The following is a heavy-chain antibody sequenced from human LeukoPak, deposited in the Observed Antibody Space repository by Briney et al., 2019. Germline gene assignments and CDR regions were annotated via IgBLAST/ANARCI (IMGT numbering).Heavy chain of an antibody. J-gene: IGHJ4*02. CDR3: ARWPIAAALPVYHFDY. V-gene: IGHV3-21*01. CDR2: ISSSTSHI. Sequence: GGSLRLSCAASGFTFSSYNMNWVRQAPGKGLEWVSSISSSTSHIYYADSVTGRFTISRDNAKNSLYLQMNSLRAEDTAVYYCARWPIAAALPVYHFDYWGQGTLVTVSS. CDR1: GFTFSSYN. D-gene: IGHD6-13*01.